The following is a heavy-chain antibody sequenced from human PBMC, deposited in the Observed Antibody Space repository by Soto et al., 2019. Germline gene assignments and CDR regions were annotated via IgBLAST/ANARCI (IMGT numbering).Heavy chain of an antibody. D-gene: IGHD1-26*01. J-gene: IGHJ4*02. CDR2: ISAYNGNT. Sequence: AASVKVSCKASGYTFTSYGISWVRQAPGQGLEWMGWISAYNGNTKYEQKLQGRVTMTTDTSTSTAYMELRSLRSDDTAVYYCARDAAVGLFDYWGQGTLVTVSS. CDR3: ARDAAVGLFDY. V-gene: IGHV1-18*01. CDR1: GYTFTSYG.